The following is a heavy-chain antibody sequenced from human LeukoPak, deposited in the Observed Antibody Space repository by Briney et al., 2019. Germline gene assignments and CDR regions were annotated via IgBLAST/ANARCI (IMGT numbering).Heavy chain of an antibody. D-gene: IGHD5-12*01. CDR1: GGSISSYY. J-gene: IGHJ4*02. Sequence: SETLSLACTVSGGSISSYYWSWIRQPPGKGLEWIGYIYYSGSTNYSPSLKSRVTISVDTSKNQFSLKLSSVTAADTAVYYCARQGYSAYEILDYWGQGTLVTVSS. CDR2: IYYSGST. V-gene: IGHV4-59*08. CDR3: ARQGYSAYEILDY.